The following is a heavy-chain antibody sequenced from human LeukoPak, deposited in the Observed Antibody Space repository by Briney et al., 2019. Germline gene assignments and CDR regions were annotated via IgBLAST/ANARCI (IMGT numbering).Heavy chain of an antibody. CDR3: ARAYGTYFDY. CDR1: GGSFSGYY. Sequence: SETLSLTCAVYGGSFSGYYWSWIREPPGKGLEWIGEINHSGSTNYNPSLKSRVTISVDTSKNQFSLKLSSLTSADTAVDYCARAYGTYFDYWGQGTLVTVSS. CDR2: INHSGST. D-gene: IGHD4-17*01. V-gene: IGHV4-34*01. J-gene: IGHJ4*02.